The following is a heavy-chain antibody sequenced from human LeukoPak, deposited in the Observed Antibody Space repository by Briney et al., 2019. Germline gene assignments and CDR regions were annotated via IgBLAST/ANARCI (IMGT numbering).Heavy chain of an antibody. CDR2: ISSSGSTI. CDR1: GFTFSSYE. V-gene: IGHV3-48*03. J-gene: IGHJ6*04. CDR3: AELGITMIGGV. Sequence: GGSLRLSCAASGFTFSSYEMNWGRQAPGKGLEWVSYISSSGSTIYYADSVKGRFTISRDNAKNSLYLQMNSLRAEDTAVYYCAELGITMIGGVWGKGTAVTISS. D-gene: IGHD3-10*02.